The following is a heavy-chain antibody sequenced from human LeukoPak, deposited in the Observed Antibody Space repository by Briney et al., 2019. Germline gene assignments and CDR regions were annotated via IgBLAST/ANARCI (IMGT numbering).Heavy chain of an antibody. J-gene: IGHJ4*02. CDR1: GFTFSSYS. D-gene: IGHD6-13*01. Sequence: PGGSLRLSCAASGFTFSSYSMNWVRQAPGKGLEWVSSISSSSSYTYYADSVKGRFTISRDNAKNSLYLQMNSLRAEDTAVYYCASPMYSSSWSFDYWGQGTLVTVSS. V-gene: IGHV3-21*01. CDR3: ASPMYSSSWSFDY. CDR2: ISSSSSYT.